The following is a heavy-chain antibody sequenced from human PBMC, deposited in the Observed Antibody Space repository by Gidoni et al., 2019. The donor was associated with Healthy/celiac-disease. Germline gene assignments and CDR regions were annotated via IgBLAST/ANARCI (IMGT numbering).Heavy chain of an antibody. D-gene: IGHD6-13*01. CDR1: GFNFSSYA. V-gene: IGHV3-64D*06. CDR2: ISSNGGST. Sequence: EVQLVESGGGLVQHGGSLRLSCSASGFNFSSYAMHWVRQAPGKGLEYVSAISSNGGSTYYADSVKGRFTISRDNSKNTLYLQMSSLRAEDTAVYYCVRARQQLVRWYFDYWGQGTLVTVSS. CDR3: VRARQQLVRWYFDY. J-gene: IGHJ4*02.